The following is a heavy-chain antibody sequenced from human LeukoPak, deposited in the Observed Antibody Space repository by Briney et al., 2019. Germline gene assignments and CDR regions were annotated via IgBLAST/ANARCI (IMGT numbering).Heavy chain of an antibody. Sequence: GGSLRLSCAASGFTFSSYAMHWVRQAPGRRPEGVAVMSYDGTNIFYSASVKGRFTISRDNSKNTMYLKMNSLRAEDTAVYYCARDPMTAASSKDGMDVWGQGTTVTVSS. D-gene: IGHD6-13*01. CDR2: MSYDGTNI. V-gene: IGHV3-30-3*01. J-gene: IGHJ6*02. CDR3: ARDPMTAASSKDGMDV. CDR1: GFTFSSYA.